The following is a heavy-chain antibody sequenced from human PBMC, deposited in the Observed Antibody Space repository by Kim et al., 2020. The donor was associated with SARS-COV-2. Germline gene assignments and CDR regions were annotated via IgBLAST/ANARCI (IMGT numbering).Heavy chain of an antibody. J-gene: IGHJ4*02. V-gene: IGHV3-23*03. Sequence: STYNADAVKGRFTISRDNSKNTLYLQMNSLRAEDTAVYYCAKGIYSPTGYWGQGTLVTVSS. D-gene: IGHD6-13*01. CDR2: ST. CDR3: AKGIYSPTGY.